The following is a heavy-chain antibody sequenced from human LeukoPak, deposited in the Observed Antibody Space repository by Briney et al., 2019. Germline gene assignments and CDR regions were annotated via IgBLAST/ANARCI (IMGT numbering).Heavy chain of an antibody. Sequence: GGSLRLSCATSGFTFSDHYMDWVRQAPGKGLEWVSAISGSGGSTYYADSVKGRFTISRDNAKNSLYLQMNSLRADDTAVYYCARRPTTVVTSPFDYWGQGTLVTVSS. CDR2: ISGSGGST. D-gene: IGHD4-23*01. J-gene: IGHJ4*02. CDR3: ARRPTTVVTSPFDY. V-gene: IGHV3-69-1*02. CDR1: GFTFSDHY.